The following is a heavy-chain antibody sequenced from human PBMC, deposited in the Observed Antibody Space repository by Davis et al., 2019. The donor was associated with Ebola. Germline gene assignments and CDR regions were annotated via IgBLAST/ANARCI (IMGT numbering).Heavy chain of an antibody. J-gene: IGHJ4*02. CDR2: INHSGST. D-gene: IGHD4-23*01. CDR3: ARGSDGGNSADS. Sequence: SETLSLTCAVYGGSFSGYYWSWIRQPPGKGLEWIGEINHSGSTNSNPSLKSRVTISVDTSKNQFSLKLSSLTAADTAVYYCARGSDGGNSADSWGQGTLVTVSS. CDR1: GGSFSGYY. V-gene: IGHV4-34*01.